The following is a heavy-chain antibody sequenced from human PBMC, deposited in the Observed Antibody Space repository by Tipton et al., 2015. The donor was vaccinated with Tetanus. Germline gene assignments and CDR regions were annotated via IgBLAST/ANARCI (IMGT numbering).Heavy chain of an antibody. J-gene: IGHJ4*02. CDR3: ARGWGSSWYYFDS. V-gene: IGHV4-59*01. D-gene: IGHD6-13*01. CDR2: IFDTGST. Sequence: TLSLTCTVSGGSISSYYWTWIRQPPGRGLEWIGYIFDTGSTNYNPSLKSRVTMSVDTSKNQFSLHLTSVTAADTAVYYCARGWGSSWYYFDSWGQGTLVTVSS. CDR1: GGSISSYY.